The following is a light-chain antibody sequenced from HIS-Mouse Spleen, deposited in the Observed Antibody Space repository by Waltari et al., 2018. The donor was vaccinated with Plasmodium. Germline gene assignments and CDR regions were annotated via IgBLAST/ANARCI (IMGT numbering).Light chain of an antibody. Sequence: SYELTQPPSVSVSPGHTARRTCSGDALPKKYAYWYQQKSGQAPVLVIYEDSKRPSGIPERFSGSSSGTMATLTISGAQVEDEADYYCYSTDSSGNHRVFGGGTKLTVL. CDR2: EDS. CDR3: YSTDSSGNHRV. CDR1: ALPKKY. V-gene: IGLV3-10*01. J-gene: IGLJ3*02.